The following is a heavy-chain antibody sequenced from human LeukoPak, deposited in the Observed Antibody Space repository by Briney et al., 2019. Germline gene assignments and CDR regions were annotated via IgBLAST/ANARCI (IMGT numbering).Heavy chain of an antibody. D-gene: IGHD3-3*01. J-gene: IGHJ6*02. CDR2: INPSGGST. CDR1: GYTFTSYY. Sequence: ASVKVSCKASGYTFTSYYMHWVRQAPGQGLEWMGIINPSGGSTSYAQKFQGRVTMTRDTSTSTVYMELSSLRSEDTAVYYCARVSDSTYYDFWSGSEGDYYYGMDVWGRGTTVTVSS. CDR3: ARVSDSTYYDFWSGSEGDYYYGMDV. V-gene: IGHV1-46*01.